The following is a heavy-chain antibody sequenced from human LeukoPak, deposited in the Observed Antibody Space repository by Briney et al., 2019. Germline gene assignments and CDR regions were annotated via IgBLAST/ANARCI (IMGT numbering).Heavy chain of an antibody. V-gene: IGHV3-74*01. CDR3: ATSPTYYDFWSGPPDAFDI. CDR1: GYTFSSYW. J-gene: IGHJ3*02. Sequence: PGGSLRLSCAASGYTFSSYWMHWVRQAPGKGLVWVSRINTDGSSTSYADSVKGRFTISRDNTKNTLYLQMNSLRAEDTAVYYCATSPTYYDFWSGPPDAFDIWGQGTMVTVS. D-gene: IGHD3-3*01. CDR2: INTDGSST.